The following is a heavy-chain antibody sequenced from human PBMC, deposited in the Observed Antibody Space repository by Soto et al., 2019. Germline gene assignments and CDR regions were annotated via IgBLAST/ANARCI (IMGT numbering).Heavy chain of an antibody. D-gene: IGHD6-19*01. V-gene: IGHV3-48*03. CDR2: ISPGGDRI. Sequence: SLTLSCVASGFMFDSYAMNWVRQAPGKGLEWVSYISPGGDRIYYAESLKGRITISRDNARNSLSLQMNILSDEDTAVYYCTKSADSAGWGVDFWGQGTLVTVSS. J-gene: IGHJ4*02. CDR3: TKSADSAGWGVDF. CDR1: GFMFDSYA.